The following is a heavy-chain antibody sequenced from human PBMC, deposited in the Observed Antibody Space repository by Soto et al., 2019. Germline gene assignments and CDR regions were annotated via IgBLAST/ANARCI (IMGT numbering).Heavy chain of an antibody. J-gene: IGHJ4*02. CDR2: ISYDGSNK. D-gene: IGHD3-22*01. Sequence: QVQLVESGGGVVQPGRSLRLSCAASGFTFSSYGMHWVRQAPGKGLEWVAVISYDGSNKYYADSVKGRFTISRDNSKNTLCLQMNSLRAEDTAVYYCAKDVTYYYDSSGYYLEYWGQGTLVTVSS. CDR3: AKDVTYYYDSSGYYLEY. CDR1: GFTFSSYG. V-gene: IGHV3-30*18.